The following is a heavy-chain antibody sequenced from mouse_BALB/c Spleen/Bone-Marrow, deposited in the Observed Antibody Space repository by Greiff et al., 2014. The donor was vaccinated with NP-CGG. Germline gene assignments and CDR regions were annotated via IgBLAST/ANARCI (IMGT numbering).Heavy chain of an antibody. CDR2: IYPGNGDT. V-gene: IGHV1-12*01. CDR1: GYTFTSYN. J-gene: IGHJ4*01. Sequence: QVQLKESGAELVKPGASVEMSCKASGYTFTSYNMHWVKQTPGQGLEWIGAIYPGNGDTSYNQKFKGKATLTADKSSSTAYMQLSSLTSEDSAVYYCARSGSSGYYAMDYWGQGTSVTVSS. D-gene: IGHD3-1*01. CDR3: ARSGSSGYYAMDY.